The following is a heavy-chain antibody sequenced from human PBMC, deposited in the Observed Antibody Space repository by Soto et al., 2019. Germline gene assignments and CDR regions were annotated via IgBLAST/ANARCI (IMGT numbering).Heavy chain of an antibody. CDR2: VSPKTGET. V-gene: IGHV1-2*02. Sequence: QVQLAQSGAELKKPGASVTVSCKASGYPFTGYYIHWVRQAPGQGPEWMGWVSPKTGETNYVQKFQGRVTMTPETSTSTAYLELTRLRSDDTAVYYCARRPMWRQVAQDYGMDVWGHGTTVTVS. D-gene: IGHD2-15*01. CDR1: GYPFTGYY. J-gene: IGHJ6*02. CDR3: ARRPMWRQVAQDYGMDV.